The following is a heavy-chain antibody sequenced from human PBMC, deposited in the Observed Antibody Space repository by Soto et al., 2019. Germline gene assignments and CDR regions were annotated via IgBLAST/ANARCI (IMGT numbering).Heavy chain of an antibody. CDR3: ASREQWLANFDF. D-gene: IGHD6-19*01. Sequence: QVQLVQSGAEVKKPGASVKVACKTSGYTFTGYEIHWIRQAAGQGLQWMGSINPNSGDSAYSQEFQGRVTMTSYTSITTAYMQLTRLRAYDTAVYYCASREQWLANFDFCGERTLVTVSS. CDR1: GYTFTGYE. CDR2: INPNSGDS. V-gene: IGHV1-2*02. J-gene: IGHJ4*02.